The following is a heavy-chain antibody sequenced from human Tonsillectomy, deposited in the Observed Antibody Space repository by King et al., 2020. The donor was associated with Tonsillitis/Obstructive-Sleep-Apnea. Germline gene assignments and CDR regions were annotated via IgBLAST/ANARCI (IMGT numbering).Heavy chain of an antibody. CDR2: IFSNDEK. J-gene: IGHJ6*03. CDR1: GFSLSNARMG. Sequence: TLKESGPVLVKPTENLTLTCTVSGFSLSNARMGVSWIRQPPGKALEWLAHIFSNDEKSYSASLKIRLTITKETSKSQVVLTMTNMDPVDTATYYCARMVVRPLSEIYYYYMDVWGKGTTVTVSS. CDR3: ARMVVRPLSEIYYYYMDV. D-gene: IGHD2-15*01. V-gene: IGHV2-26*01.